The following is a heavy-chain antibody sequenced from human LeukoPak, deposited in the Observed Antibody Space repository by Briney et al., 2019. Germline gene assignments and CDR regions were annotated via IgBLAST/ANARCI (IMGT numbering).Heavy chain of an antibody. CDR3: ARTDSSGWYVFDY. V-gene: IGHV4-59*01. CDR1: GGSISSYY. Sequence: SETLSLTCTVSGGSISSYYWSWIRQTPGKGLEWIGHIHYSGSTNHNPSLKSRVTISVDTSKNQFSLKLSSVTAADTAVYYCARTDSSGWYVFDYWGQGTLVTVSS. CDR2: IHYSGST. J-gene: IGHJ4*02. D-gene: IGHD6-19*01.